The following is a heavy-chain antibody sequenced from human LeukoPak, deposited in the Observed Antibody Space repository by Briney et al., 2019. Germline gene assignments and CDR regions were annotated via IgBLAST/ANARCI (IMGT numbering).Heavy chain of an antibody. J-gene: IGHJ5*02. CDR2: IYYSGST. CDR3: ARAMVRGGNWFDP. D-gene: IGHD3-10*01. Sequence: TLSLTCTVSGGSISSGGYYWSWIRQHPGKGLEWIGYIYYSGSTYYNPSLKSRVTISVDTSKNQFSLKLSSVAAADTAVYYCARAMVRGGNWFDPWGQGTLVTVSS. V-gene: IGHV4-31*03. CDR1: GGSISSGGYY.